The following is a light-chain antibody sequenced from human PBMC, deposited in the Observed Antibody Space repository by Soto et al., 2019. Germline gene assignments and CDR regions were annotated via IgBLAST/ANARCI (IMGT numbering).Light chain of an antibody. J-gene: IGLJ1*01. CDR3: GTWDNSRSVVYV. Sequence: QSVLTQPPSVSAAPGQKVTISCSGSASNIGNNYVSWYQHLPGTAPRLLIYDNNERPSGIPERFSGSKSGTSATLDITGLQTGDEADYYCGTWDNSRSVVYVFGTGTKLTVL. CDR2: DNN. V-gene: IGLV1-51*01. CDR1: ASNIGNNY.